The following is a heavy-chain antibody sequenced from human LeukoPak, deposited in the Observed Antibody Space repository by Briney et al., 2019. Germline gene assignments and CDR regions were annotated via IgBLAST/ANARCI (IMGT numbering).Heavy chain of an antibody. Sequence: GGSLRLSCAASGFTFSSYSMNWVRQAPGKGLEWVSSISSSSSYIYYADSVKGRFTISRDNAKNSLYLQMNSLRAEDTAVYYCARASHPAVACTSDYWGQGTLVTVSS. CDR1: GFTFSSYS. V-gene: IGHV3-21*01. CDR3: ARASHPAVACTSDY. D-gene: IGHD6-19*01. J-gene: IGHJ4*02. CDR2: ISSSSSYI.